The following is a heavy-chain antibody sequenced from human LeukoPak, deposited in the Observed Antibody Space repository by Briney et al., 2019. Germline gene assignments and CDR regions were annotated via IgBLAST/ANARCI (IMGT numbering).Heavy chain of an antibody. Sequence: SETLSLTCAVYGGSFSGYYWSWIRQPPGKGLEWIGEINHSGSTYYNPSLKSRVTISVDRSKNQFSLKLSSVTAADTAVYYCARDRYGMDVWGQGTTVTVSS. CDR2: INHSGST. D-gene: IGHD2-15*01. J-gene: IGHJ6*02. V-gene: IGHV4-34*01. CDR1: GGSFSGYY. CDR3: ARDRYGMDV.